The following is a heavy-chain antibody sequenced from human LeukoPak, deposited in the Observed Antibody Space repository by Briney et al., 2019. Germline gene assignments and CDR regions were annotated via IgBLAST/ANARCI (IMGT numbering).Heavy chain of an antibody. CDR3: TTQLYCTSTTCIPY. J-gene: IGHJ4*02. CDR1: GFTFSNAW. D-gene: IGHD2-2*01. CDR2: IKSKTGGGTA. Sequence: PGGSLRLSCAASGFTFSNAWMSWVRQAPGKGLEWVGRIKSKTGGGTADYAAPVKGRFTISRDDSKNTLYLQMNRLKTEDIAVYYCTTQLYCTSTTCIPYWGQGTLVTVSS. V-gene: IGHV3-15*01.